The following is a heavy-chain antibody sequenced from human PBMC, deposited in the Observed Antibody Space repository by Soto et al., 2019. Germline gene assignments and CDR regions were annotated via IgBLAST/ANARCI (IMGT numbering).Heavy chain of an antibody. J-gene: IGHJ6*02. CDR3: ARDGSPYSYGPYGMDV. D-gene: IGHD5-18*01. V-gene: IGHV3-33*01. CDR2: IWYDGSNK. CDR1: GFTFSSYG. Sequence: GGSLRFSCAASGFTFSSYGMHWVRQAPGKGLEWVAVIWYDGSNKYYADSVKGRFTISRDNSKNTLYLQMNSLRAEDTAVYYCARDGSPYSYGPYGMDVWGQGTTVTVS.